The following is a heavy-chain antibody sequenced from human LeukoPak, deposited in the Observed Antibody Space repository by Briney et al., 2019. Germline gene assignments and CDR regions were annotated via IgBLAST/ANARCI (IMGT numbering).Heavy chain of an antibody. J-gene: IGHJ4*02. D-gene: IGHD6-19*01. Sequence: SQTLSLTCAISGDXVSSNSAAWNWIRQSPSRGPEWLGRTYYRSKWYNDYAISVKSRITINPDTSKNQFSLQLNSVTPEDTAVYYCATVREFWHSGSAWYGNFESWGQGTLVTVSS. V-gene: IGHV6-1*01. CDR2: TYYRSKWYN. CDR3: ATVREFWHSGSAWYGNFES. CDR1: GDXVSSNSAA.